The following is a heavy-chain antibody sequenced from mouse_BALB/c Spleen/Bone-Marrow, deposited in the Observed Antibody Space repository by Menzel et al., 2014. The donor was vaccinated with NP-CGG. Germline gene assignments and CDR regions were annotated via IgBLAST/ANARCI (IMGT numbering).Heavy chain of an antibody. Sequence: VKLVESGPGLVAPSQSLSITCTVSGFSLTSYGVHWVRQPPGKGLEWLGVIWAGGGTNYNSALMSRLSISKDNSKSQVFLKMNSLQTDDTATYYCARPTPRYFAMDYWGQGTSVTVSS. CDR2: IWAGGGT. J-gene: IGHJ4*01. V-gene: IGHV2-9*02. D-gene: IGHD6-1*01. CDR1: GFSLTSYG. CDR3: ARPTPRYFAMDY.